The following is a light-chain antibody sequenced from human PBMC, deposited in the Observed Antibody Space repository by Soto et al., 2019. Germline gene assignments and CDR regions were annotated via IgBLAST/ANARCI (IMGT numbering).Light chain of an antibody. CDR1: SSDFSSYNF. Sequence: QSALTQPASVSGSPGQSITISCTGASSDFSSYNFVSWYQQHPGKAPKLLIYDVTDRPSGVSNRFSGSKSGNTASLTISGLQAEDEAGYYCSSYASFSTPVLFGGGTKLTVL. V-gene: IGLV2-14*03. J-gene: IGLJ3*02. CDR2: DVT. CDR3: SSYASFSTPVL.